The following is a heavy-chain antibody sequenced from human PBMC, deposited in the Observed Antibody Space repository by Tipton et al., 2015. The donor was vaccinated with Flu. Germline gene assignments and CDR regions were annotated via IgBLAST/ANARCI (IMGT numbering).Heavy chain of an antibody. CDR1: GFTFSSYA. Sequence: SLRLSCAASGFTFSSYAMSWVRQVPGKGLEWVSAISGGGDSTFYADSVRGRFSISRDNSKNTLYLQMHSLSAEDTALYYCAKASRIYYGSGNVQEYWGQGTLVTVSS. V-gene: IGHV3-23*01. CDR3: AKASRIYYGSGNVQEY. CDR2: ISGGGDST. J-gene: IGHJ4*02. D-gene: IGHD3-10*01.